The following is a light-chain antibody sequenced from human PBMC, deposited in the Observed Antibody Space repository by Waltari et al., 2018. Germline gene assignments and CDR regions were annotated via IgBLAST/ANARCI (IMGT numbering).Light chain of an antibody. CDR1: SSNIGAPYD. CDR2: SST. Sequence: QSVLTQPPSVSGAPGQGVTISCAGNSSNIGAPYDVQWYRHLPGTAPKLLIYSSTNRPAGFPDRFSGSKADTSASLAITGLQAEDAADYYCQTYDNSLSGWVFGGGTKLTVL. V-gene: IGLV1-40*01. J-gene: IGLJ3*02. CDR3: QTYDNSLSGWV.